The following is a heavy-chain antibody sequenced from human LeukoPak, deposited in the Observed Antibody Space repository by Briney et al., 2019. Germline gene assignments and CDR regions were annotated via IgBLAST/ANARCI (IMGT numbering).Heavy chain of an antibody. CDR2: IKQDGSEK. CDR3: ARGSTGDFWSGPQGY. V-gene: IGHV3-7*03. J-gene: IGHJ4*02. Sequence: GGSLRLSCAASGFTFSSYWMSWVRQAPGKGLEWVANIKQDGSEKYYVDSVKGRFTISRDNAKNSLYLQMNSLRSEDTAVYYCARGSTGDFWSGPQGYWGQGTLVTVSS. D-gene: IGHD3-3*01. CDR1: GFTFSSYW.